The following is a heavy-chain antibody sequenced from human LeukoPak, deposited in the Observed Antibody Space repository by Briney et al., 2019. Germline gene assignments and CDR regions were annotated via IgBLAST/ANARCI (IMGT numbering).Heavy chain of an antibody. Sequence: SETLSLTCAVSGGSISSGGYSWSWIRQPPGKGLEWIGYIYHSGSTYYNPSLKSRVTISVDRSKNQFSLELSSVTAADTAVYYCASLLSRGYYIDYWGQGTLVTVSS. D-gene: IGHD3-3*01. J-gene: IGHJ4*02. CDR1: GGSISSGGYS. CDR2: IYHSGST. V-gene: IGHV4-30-2*01. CDR3: ASLLSRGYYIDY.